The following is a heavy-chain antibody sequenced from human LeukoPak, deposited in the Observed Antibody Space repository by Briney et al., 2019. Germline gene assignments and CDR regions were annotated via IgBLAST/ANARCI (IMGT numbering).Heavy chain of an antibody. D-gene: IGHD3-22*01. CDR1: GYTFTSYG. Sequence: ASVKVSCKASGYTFTSYGISWVRQAPGQGLEWMGWISAYNGNTNYAQKLQGRVTMTTDTSTSTAYMELRSLRSDDTAVYYCARSKSYYDSSGYPLDAFDIWGQGTMVTVSS. CDR3: ARSKSYYDSSGYPLDAFDI. V-gene: IGHV1-18*01. CDR2: ISAYNGNT. J-gene: IGHJ3*02.